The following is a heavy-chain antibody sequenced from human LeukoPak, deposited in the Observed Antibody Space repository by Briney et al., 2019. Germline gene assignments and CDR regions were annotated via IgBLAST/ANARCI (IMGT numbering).Heavy chain of an antibody. J-gene: IGHJ3*02. CDR2: ISYDGSSK. CDR1: GFTFSTYA. D-gene: IGHD5-18*01. V-gene: IGHV3-30*04. CDR3: ARARSSYGYGDAFDI. Sequence: PGGSLRLSCAASGFTFSTYAMHWVRQAPGKGLEWVEVISYDGSSKYYADSVKGRFTISRDNSKNTLYLQMNSLRAEDTAVYYCARARSSYGYGDAFDIWGQGTMVTVSS.